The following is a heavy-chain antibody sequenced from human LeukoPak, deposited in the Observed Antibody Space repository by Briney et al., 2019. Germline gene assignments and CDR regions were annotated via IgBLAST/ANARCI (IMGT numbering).Heavy chain of an antibody. CDR1: GGSISSHGYY. CDR2: IYYSGSA. D-gene: IGHD3-16*01. J-gene: IGHJ4*02. V-gene: IGHV4-31*03. Sequence: PSQTLSLTCTVSGGSISSHGYYWSWIRQHPGKGLEWIGYIYYSGSAYYNPSLKSRATMSVDTSQNQFSLRLSSVTAADTAVYYCARDEILITSFDYWGQSILVTVSS. CDR3: ARDEILITSFDY.